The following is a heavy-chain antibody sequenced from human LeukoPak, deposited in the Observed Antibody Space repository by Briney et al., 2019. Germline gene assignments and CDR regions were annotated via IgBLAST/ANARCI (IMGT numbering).Heavy chain of an antibody. V-gene: IGHV3-23*01. J-gene: IGHJ6*02. Sequence: GGSLRLSCAVSGFTFSNYAMSWVRQAPGKGLEWVSGVSTSGVDTYYADSVKGRFTISRDNSKNTLYLQMNSLRAEDTAVHYCAKDQRYWAVWGQGTAVAVSS. CDR3: AKDQRYWAV. CDR2: VSTSGVDT. D-gene: IGHD2-15*01. CDR1: GFTFSNYA.